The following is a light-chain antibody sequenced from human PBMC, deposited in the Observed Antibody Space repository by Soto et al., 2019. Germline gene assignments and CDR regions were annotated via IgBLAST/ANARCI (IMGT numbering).Light chain of an antibody. Sequence: DIQMTQSPSTLSASVGDRVTITCRASQSISSWLAWYQQKPGKAPKLLIYKASTLESGVPSRFSGSGSGTEITLTISSLQPDDFATYYCQQYDNYPLTFGGGTKVDIK. CDR2: KAS. V-gene: IGKV1-5*03. J-gene: IGKJ4*01. CDR1: QSISSW. CDR3: QQYDNYPLT.